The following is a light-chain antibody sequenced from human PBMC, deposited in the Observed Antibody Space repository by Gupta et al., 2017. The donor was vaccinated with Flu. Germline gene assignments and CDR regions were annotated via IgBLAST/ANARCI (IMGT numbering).Light chain of an antibody. CDR3: HQYGTSPQT. CDR2: GAS. Sequence: ENVLMQSPGILSLPPGERATLSCRAGQSVSSNYLAWYQLKPGQAPRLLIYGASSRAPGIPDRFSGSGSGTDFTLTISRLEPEDFAVYYCHQYGTSPQTFGQGTKVDIE. J-gene: IGKJ1*01. CDR1: QSVSSNY. V-gene: IGKV3-20*01.